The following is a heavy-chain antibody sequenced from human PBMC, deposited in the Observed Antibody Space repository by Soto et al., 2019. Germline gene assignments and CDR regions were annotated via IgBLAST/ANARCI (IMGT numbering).Heavy chain of an antibody. CDR2: VDPNSGAT. V-gene: IGHV1-2*02. CDR3: ARDNYSPLDY. J-gene: IGHJ4*02. Sequence: QVQLVQSGAEMKKPGASVKVSCRPSGYSFTAFYIHWVRQAPGQGLEWMGWVDPNSGATRNAQNFQGRVTMTRYTSTSTVYMELNWLRSDDTAVYYCARDNYSPLDYWGQGTLVTVSS. CDR1: GYSFTAFY. D-gene: IGHD1-26*01.